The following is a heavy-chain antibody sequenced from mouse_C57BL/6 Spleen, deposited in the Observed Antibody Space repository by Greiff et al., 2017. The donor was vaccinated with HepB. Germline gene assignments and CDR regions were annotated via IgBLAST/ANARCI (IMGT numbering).Heavy chain of an antibody. CDR1: GYTFTSYW. CDR2: IYPSDSET. J-gene: IGHJ2*01. D-gene: IGHD2-3*01. V-gene: IGHV1-61*01. Sequence: QVQLKQPGAELVRPGSSVKLSCKASGYTFTSYWMDWVKQRPGQGLEWIGNIYPSDSETHYNQKFKDKATLTVDKSSSTAYMQLSSLTSEDSAVYYCARWLDGYSSYYFDYWGQGTTLTVSS. CDR3: ARWLDGYSSYYFDY.